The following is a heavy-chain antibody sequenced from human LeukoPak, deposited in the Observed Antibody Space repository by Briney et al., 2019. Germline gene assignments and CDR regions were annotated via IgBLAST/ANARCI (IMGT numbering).Heavy chain of an antibody. V-gene: IGHV1-2*02. Sequence: ASVKVSCKASGYTFTDYHMHWVRQAPGQGLEWMGWISPKSGGTHYAQKFQGRVTMTRDTSISTVYMEVIRLRSDDTALYYCAKVYSSSRSYMDVWGKGTTVTVSS. D-gene: IGHD6-13*01. CDR2: ISPKSGGT. J-gene: IGHJ6*03. CDR3: AKVYSSSRSYMDV. CDR1: GYTFTDYH.